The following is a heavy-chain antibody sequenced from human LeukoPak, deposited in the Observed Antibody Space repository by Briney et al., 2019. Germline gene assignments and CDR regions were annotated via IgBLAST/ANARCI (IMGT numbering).Heavy chain of an antibody. CDR3: ARDGRYRSGWSPIDY. CDR1: GYTFKIYG. V-gene: IGHV1-18*01. J-gene: IGHJ4*02. CDR2: ISAYNGTT. D-gene: IGHD6-19*01. Sequence: ASVKVSCKASGYTFKIYGMSGVRQAPGQGREGMGWISAYNGTTNYAQKLQARATTPPDPSTSTAYMELRSLRSADTPVYYCARDGRYRSGWSPIDYWGQGTLVTVSS.